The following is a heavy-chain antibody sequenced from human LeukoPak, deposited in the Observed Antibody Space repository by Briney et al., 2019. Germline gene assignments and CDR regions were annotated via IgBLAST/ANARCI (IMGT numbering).Heavy chain of an antibody. V-gene: IGHV3-48*03. J-gene: IGHJ4*02. Sequence: GGSLRLSCAASGFTFSSYEMNWVRQAPGKGLEWVSHISNSGGSIYYADSVKGRFTISRDNAKNSLYLQMNSLRAEDTAVYYCARVSRYANDYWGQGTLVTVSS. CDR1: GFTFSSYE. CDR3: ARVSRYANDY. D-gene: IGHD2-2*01. CDR2: ISNSGGSI.